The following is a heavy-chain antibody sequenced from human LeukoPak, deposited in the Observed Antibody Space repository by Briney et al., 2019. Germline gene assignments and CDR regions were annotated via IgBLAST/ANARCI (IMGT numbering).Heavy chain of an antibody. D-gene: IGHD2-15*01. CDR2: IIPIFGTA. J-gene: IGHJ3*02. Sequence: ASVKVSCKASGGTFSSNTISWVRQAPGQGLECMGGIIPIFGTANYAQKFQGRVTITADESTSTAYMELSSLRYEDTAVYYCARVWCSGGSCYSSRGAFDIWGQGTMVTVSS. V-gene: IGHV1-69*13. CDR1: GGTFSSNT. CDR3: ARVWCSGGSCYSSRGAFDI.